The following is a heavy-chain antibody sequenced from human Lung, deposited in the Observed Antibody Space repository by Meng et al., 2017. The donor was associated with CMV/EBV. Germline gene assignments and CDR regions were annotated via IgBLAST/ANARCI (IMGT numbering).Heavy chain of an antibody. CDR2: IYYTGST. D-gene: IGHD5-24*01. CDR1: GGSCGSGGYY. V-gene: IGHV4-31*03. Sequence: AQVQEPGSGRVTPSPTLSLLCTVAGGSCGSGGYYWRWIRQHPAKGLEWIGYIYYTGSTFYYPSLKSRVTISVDTSKNQFSLKLIPATAADTAVYYCAREAGRDGYATPKFDYWGQGTLVTVSS. J-gene: IGHJ4*02. CDR3: AREAGRDGYATPKFDY.